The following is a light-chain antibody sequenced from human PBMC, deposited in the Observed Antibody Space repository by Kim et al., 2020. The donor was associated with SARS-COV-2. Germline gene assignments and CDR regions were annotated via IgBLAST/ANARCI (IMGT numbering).Light chain of an antibody. CDR2: GAS. J-gene: IGKJ2*01. Sequence: DTQMTQSPSSLSASVGDRVTITCRASQSINTYLNWYQQKPGKAPKLLIYGASNLPSGVPSRFSGSGSGTDYTLTISTLQPEDLGTYYCQQGYSTFGQGTKVDIK. CDR3: QQGYST. V-gene: IGKV1-39*01. CDR1: QSINTY.